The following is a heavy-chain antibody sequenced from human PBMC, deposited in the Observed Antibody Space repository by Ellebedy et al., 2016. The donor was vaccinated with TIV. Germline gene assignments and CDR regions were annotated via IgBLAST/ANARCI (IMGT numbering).Heavy chain of an antibody. Sequence: SETLSLTCIVSGGSIGSSYWSWIRQPLGKGLEWIGYIYYSGSTNYNPSLKSRVTISRDTSKNQFSLKLSSVTAADTAVYYCARLVAVTNHVDYFDYWGQGTLVTVAS. D-gene: IGHD6-19*01. J-gene: IGHJ4*02. CDR3: ARLVAVTNHVDYFDY. CDR2: IYYSGST. CDR1: GGSIGSSY. V-gene: IGHV4-59*08.